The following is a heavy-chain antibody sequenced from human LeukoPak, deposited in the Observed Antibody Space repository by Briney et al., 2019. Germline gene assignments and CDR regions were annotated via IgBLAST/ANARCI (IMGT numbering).Heavy chain of an antibody. V-gene: IGHV4-39*07. D-gene: IGHD1-26*01. CDR3: ARSGHQLRTGFDW. CDR1: GYSISSPPHY. CDR2: VYYSGTT. Sequence: PSETLSLTCTVSGYSISSPPHYWGWIRQPPGKGLEWIGSVYYSGTTYYSPSLSSRVTVFLSMSQNQFSLKLSSVTAADTAIYYCARSGHQLRTGFDWWGQGTVVTVSS. J-gene: IGHJ4*02.